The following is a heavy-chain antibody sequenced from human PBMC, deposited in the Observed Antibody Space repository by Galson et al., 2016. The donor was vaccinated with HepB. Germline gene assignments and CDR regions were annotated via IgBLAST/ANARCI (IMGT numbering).Heavy chain of an antibody. CDR2: IKEDGSEK. Sequence: SLRLSCAASGFTLGGYWMNWVRQAPGKGLEWVAIIKEDGSEKYYVDSVRGRFTISRDNAKNSLSLQINSLRAEDTAVYYCARGSGFLIDYWGQGTPVTVSS. CDR1: GFTLGGYW. CDR3: ARGSGFLIDY. J-gene: IGHJ4*02. V-gene: IGHV3-7*03. D-gene: IGHD3-3*01.